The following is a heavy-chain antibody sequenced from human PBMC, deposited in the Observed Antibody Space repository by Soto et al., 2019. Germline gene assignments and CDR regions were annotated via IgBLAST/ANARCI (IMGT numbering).Heavy chain of an antibody. CDR2: INPNSGNT. CDR3: ARGQWLYALGY. Sequence: QVQLVQSGAEVKKPGASVRLSCKASGYTFTSYDIHWVRHATGQGLEWMGWINPNSGNTGDAERFPASVTTTRNTSISTAYRALVRLGSEDAAVWYGARGQWLYALGYWGQGTLVTVSS. V-gene: IGHV1-8*01. D-gene: IGHD6-19*01. CDR1: GYTFTSYD. J-gene: IGHJ4*02.